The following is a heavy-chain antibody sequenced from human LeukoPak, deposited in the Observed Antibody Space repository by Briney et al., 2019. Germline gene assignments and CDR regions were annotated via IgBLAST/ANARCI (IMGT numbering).Heavy chain of an antibody. D-gene: IGHD4-23*01. CDR1: GFTFSDYT. V-gene: IGHV3-64D*09. J-gene: IGHJ4*02. CDR2: ISSSGGST. CDR3: VKGVVAWELDGY. Sequence: GESLRLSCSASGFTFSDYTMHWVRQAPGKGLDYVSGISSSGGSTYYADSVKGRFTISRDNSKNTLYLQMSSLRAEDTALYYCVKGVVAWELDGYWGQGTLVT.